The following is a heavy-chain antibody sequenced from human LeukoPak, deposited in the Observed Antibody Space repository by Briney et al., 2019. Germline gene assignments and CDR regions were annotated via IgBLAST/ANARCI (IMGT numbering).Heavy chain of an antibody. CDR2: IYYSAST. CDR1: GGSISSYY. J-gene: IGHJ5*02. D-gene: IGHD3-10*01. V-gene: IGHV4-59*01. CDR3: ARYYGSGSYHWFDP. Sequence: SETLSLTCTVSGGSISSYYWNWIRHHPGHGLELIGYIYYSASTNYNPSLKTRVTISVDTSKNQFSLKLSSVTAADTAVYYCARYYGSGSYHWFDPWGQGTLVTVSS.